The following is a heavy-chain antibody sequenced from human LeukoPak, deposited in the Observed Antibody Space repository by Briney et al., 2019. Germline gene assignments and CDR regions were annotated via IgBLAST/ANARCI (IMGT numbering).Heavy chain of an antibody. CDR2: IYYSGNT. D-gene: IGHD3-16*01. CDR3: TREKSYGYIRADS. V-gene: IGHV4-39*02. Sequence: SETLSLTCTVSGVSISSSNSYWGWIRQPPGKGLEWIGSIYYSGNTYYNASLKSQVSISIDTSKNQLSLRLSSVTAADTAVYYCTREKSYGYIRADSWGQGTLVAVSS. CDR1: GVSISSSNSY. J-gene: IGHJ4*02.